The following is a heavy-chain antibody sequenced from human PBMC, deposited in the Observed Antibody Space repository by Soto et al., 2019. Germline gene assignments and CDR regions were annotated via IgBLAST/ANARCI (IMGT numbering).Heavy chain of an antibody. V-gene: IGHV3-23*01. Sequence: EVLLLESGGGLGQPGGSLRLYCIASGFTFSNYGINWVRQVPGKGLEWVSLSAGRGDAEYADTVKGRFTISRDTPKNTGYLEMKSLRVEDTGVYFCAKCKGRQMSKCYYGMDVWGQGTTVTVSS. CDR2: LSAGRGDA. CDR1: GFTFSNYG. CDR3: AKCKGRQMSKCYYGMDV. J-gene: IGHJ6*01.